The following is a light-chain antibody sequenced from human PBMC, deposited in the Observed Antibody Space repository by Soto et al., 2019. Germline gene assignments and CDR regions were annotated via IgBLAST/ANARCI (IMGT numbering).Light chain of an antibody. J-gene: IGKJ1*01. CDR3: QQYSDSVGT. Sequence: EIVLTQSPGTLSLSPGERATLSYRASQSVSSDYLAWYQQRPGQAPRLLIYAASSRATGIPDRFSGSGSGTDFTLTISRLEPEDFAVYYCQQYSDSVGTFGQGTKVDIK. CDR1: QSVSSDY. CDR2: AAS. V-gene: IGKV3-20*01.